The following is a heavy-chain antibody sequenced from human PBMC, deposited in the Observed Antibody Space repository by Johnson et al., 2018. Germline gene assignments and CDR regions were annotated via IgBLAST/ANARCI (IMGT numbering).Heavy chain of an antibody. Sequence: VQLVESGGGVVQPGRSRRLFCAASGFTFSAYGMFWVRQAPGKWLEWVALISNDGSYTYYAASVKGRFTISRDNSKNTLYLQMNSLRSEDTAVYYCAKDNGPTMIRCFQHWGQGTLVTVSS. J-gene: IGHJ1*01. CDR1: GFTFSAYG. CDR2: ISNDGSYT. D-gene: IGHD3-22*01. V-gene: IGHV3-30*05. CDR3: AKDNGPTMIRCFQH.